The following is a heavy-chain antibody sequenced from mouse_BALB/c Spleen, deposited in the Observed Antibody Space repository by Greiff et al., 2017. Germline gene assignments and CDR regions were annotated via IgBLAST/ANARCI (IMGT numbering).Heavy chain of an antibody. V-gene: IGHV1-74*01. CDR2: IHPSDSAT. CDR3: ASHITTVVADY. D-gene: IGHD1-1*01. J-gene: IGHJ2*01. CDR1: GYSFTSYW. Sequence: QVQLQQPGAELVRPGASVKLSCKASGYSFTSYWMNWVKQRPGQGLEWIGMIHPSDSATRLNQKFKDKATLTVDKSSSTAYMQLSSPTSEDSAVYYCASHITTVVADYWGQGTTLTVSS.